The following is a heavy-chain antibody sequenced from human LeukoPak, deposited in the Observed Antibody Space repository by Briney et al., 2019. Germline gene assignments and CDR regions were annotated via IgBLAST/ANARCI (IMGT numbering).Heavy chain of an antibody. CDR3: ARVLVYSAAWDAFDI. J-gene: IGHJ3*02. D-gene: IGHD2-8*01. CDR1: GYTFTSYG. CDR2: ITAYNGNT. Sequence: ASLKASCKASGYTFTSYGISWVRQAPGQGLEWMGWITAYNGNTNSAQKLQGRVTMTTDTSTSTASMELSRLRADDTAVYYCARVLVYSAAWDAFDIWGQGTMVTVSS. V-gene: IGHV1-18*01.